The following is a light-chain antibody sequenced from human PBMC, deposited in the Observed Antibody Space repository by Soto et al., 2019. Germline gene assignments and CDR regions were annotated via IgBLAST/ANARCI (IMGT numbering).Light chain of an antibody. CDR2: DNN. V-gene: IGLV1-51*01. CDR3: GTWDSSLTAVL. Sequence: QSVLTQPPSVSAASGQKVTISCSGSTSNIGNNYVSWYRQLPGTAPQLLIYDNNKRPSGIPDRFSGSRFGTSATLGITGLQTGDEADYYCGTWDSSLTAVLFGGGTKLTVL. CDR1: TSNIGNNY. J-gene: IGLJ2*01.